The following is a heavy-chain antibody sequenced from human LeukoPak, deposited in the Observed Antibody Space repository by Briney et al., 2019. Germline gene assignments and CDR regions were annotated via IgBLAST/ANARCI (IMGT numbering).Heavy chain of an antibody. J-gene: IGHJ4*02. CDR2: IRSKTDGGTT. D-gene: IGHD6-13*01. Sequence: NTGGSLRLSCAASGFTFSNAWMSWVRQAPGKGLEWVGRIRSKTDGGTTEYAAPMKGRFTVSRDDSKNTLYLQMNSLRAEDTAVYYCAKGGIAAAGTSFYFDYWGQGTLVTVSS. CDR1: GFTFSNAW. V-gene: IGHV3-15*01. CDR3: AKGGIAAAGTSFYFDY.